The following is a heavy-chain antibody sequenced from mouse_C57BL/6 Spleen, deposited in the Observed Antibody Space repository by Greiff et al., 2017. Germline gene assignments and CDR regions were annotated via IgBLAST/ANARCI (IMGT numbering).Heavy chain of an antibody. CDR2: ISSGGSYT. D-gene: IGHD2-5*01. V-gene: IGHV5-6*02. J-gene: IGHJ2*01. CDR1: GFTFSSYG. Sequence: DVMLVESGGDLVKPGGSLKLSCAASGFTFSSYGMSWVRQTPDKRLEWVATISSGGSYTYYPDSVKGRFTISRDNAKNTLYLQMSSLKSEDTAMYYCARHQGYYSNSYFDYWGQGTTLTVSS. CDR3: ARHQGYYSNSYFDY.